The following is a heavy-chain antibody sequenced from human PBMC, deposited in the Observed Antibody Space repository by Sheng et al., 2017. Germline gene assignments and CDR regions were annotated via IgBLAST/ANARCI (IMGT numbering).Heavy chain of an antibody. J-gene: IGHJ4*02. CDR2: ISTYNGHT. CDR3: ARWTSGSPDY. V-gene: IGHV1-18*01. Sequence: QVLLVQSGAEMKKPGASVRVSCQASGYTFATYDITWVRQAPGQGLEWMGWISTYNGHTNYAPNVQGRVIMTTDTSTRTAYMELRSLTSEDTAVYYCARWTSGSPDYWGREPWSPSPQ. D-gene: IGHD1-26*01. CDR1: GYTFATYD.